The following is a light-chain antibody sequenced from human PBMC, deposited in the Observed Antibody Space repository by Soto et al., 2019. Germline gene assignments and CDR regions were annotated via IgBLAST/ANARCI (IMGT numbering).Light chain of an antibody. Sequence: DIQMTQSPSTLSASVGDRVIITCRASQSISSWLAWYQQKPGKAPNLLIYKVSTLKSGVPSRFSGSGSGTEFTLTISRLKPDDFATYYCQQYDNDSWTFGQGTKVEIK. CDR3: QQYDNDSWT. CDR2: KVS. V-gene: IGKV1-5*03. CDR1: QSISSW. J-gene: IGKJ1*01.